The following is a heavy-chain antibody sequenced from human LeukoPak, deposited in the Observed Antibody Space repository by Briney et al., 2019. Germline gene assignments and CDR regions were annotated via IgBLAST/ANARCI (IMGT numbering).Heavy chain of an antibody. D-gene: IGHD7-27*01. CDR3: ARGLGYFDY. Sequence: GGSLRLSCAASGFTFSDYSMNWVRQAPGKGLEWVSYISSGSFTIYYADSVKGRFTISRDNGRSSLHLQMHSLRAEDTAVYYCARGLGYFDYWGQGTLVTVSS. CDR2: ISSGSFTI. CDR1: GFTFSDYS. J-gene: IGHJ4*02. V-gene: IGHV3-48*04.